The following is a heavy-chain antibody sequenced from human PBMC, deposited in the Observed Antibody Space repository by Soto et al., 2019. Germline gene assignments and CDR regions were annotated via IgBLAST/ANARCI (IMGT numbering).Heavy chain of an antibody. D-gene: IGHD2-8*01. CDR2: TYYRSKWYH. CDR1: GESVSTNSAT. V-gene: IGHV6-1*01. CDR3: ARLIGDRWLDS. J-gene: IGHJ5*01. Sequence: QVQLHQSGPGLGKSSQTLSLTCAISGESVSTNSATWDWIRPSPSRGREWLVRTYYRSKWYHDYAVSVKSRITINPDTTNNQLSMQLNSVATDDTAVYYCARLIGDRWLDSWVQGTLVTVSS.